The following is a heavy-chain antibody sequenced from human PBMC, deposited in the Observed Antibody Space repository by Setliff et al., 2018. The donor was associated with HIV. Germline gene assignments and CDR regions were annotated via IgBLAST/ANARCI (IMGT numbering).Heavy chain of an antibody. D-gene: IGHD3-10*01. CDR2: INSASGGT. V-gene: IGHV1-2*02. CDR3: ARGGYYTSGTWFDP. Sequence: ASVKVSCKASGYTFTDNYIHWVRQAPGQGLEWMAWINSASGGTNYAQNFQGRVTMTRDTSTSTTYLELDRLTYDDTAIYYCARGGYYTSGTWFDPWGQGTLVTVSS. J-gene: IGHJ5*02. CDR1: GYTFTDNY.